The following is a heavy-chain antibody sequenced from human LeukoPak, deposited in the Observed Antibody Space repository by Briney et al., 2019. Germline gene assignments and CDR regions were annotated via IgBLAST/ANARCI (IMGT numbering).Heavy chain of an antibody. J-gene: IGHJ2*01. V-gene: IGHV1-3*03. CDR3: ARSPDYYYDSSGYYKAEWYFDL. CDR1: GYTFTSYA. D-gene: IGHD3-22*01. CDR2: INAGNGNT. Sequence: ASVKVSCKASGYTFTSYAMHWVRQAPGQRLEWMGWINAGNGNTKYSQEFQGRVTITRDTSASTAYMELSSLRSEDMAVYYCARSPDYYYDSSGYYKAEWYFDLWGRGTLVTVSS.